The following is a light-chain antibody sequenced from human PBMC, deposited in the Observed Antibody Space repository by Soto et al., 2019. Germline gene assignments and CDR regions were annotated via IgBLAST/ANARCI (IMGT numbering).Light chain of an antibody. CDR2: DAS. CDR3: QQRCNCPSLT. CDR1: QSVSSY. J-gene: IGKJ4*01. V-gene: IGKV3-11*01. Sequence: EILLTQSPSSLSASPGERATIACRASQSVSSYLAWYQQKPGQAPRLLIYDASNRATGIPARFSGSGSGTDYTLTIRRLEPEDFAVYFWQQRCNCPSLTFGRGTKVDIK.